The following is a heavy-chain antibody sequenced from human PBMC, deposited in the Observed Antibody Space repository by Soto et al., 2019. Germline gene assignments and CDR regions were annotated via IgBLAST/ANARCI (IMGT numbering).Heavy chain of an antibody. V-gene: IGHV1-8*01. D-gene: IGHD2-2*01. CDR3: ARAVYCSSTSCYSLEHNWFDL. J-gene: IGHJ5*02. CDR1: GYTFTSYD. CDR2: MNPNSGNT. Sequence: ASVKVSCKASGYTFTSYDINWVRQATGQGLEWMGWMNPNSGNTGYAQKFQGRVTMTRNTSISTAYMELSSLRSEDTAVYYCARAVYCSSTSCYSLEHNWFDLWGQGPIVTVSS.